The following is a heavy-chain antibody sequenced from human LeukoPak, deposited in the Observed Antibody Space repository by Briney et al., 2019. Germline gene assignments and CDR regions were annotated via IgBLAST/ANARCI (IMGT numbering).Heavy chain of an antibody. V-gene: IGHV4-31*03. Sequence: SETLSLTCTVSGGSISSGGYYWSWIRQHPGKGLEWIGYIYYSGSTYYNPSLKSRVTISVDTSKNQFSLKLSSVTAADTAVYYCARAPERVWSGLYYYYYYGMDVWGQGTTVTVSS. CDR3: ARAPERVWSGLYYYYYYGMDV. D-gene: IGHD3-3*01. J-gene: IGHJ6*02. CDR1: GGSISSGGYY. CDR2: IYYSGST.